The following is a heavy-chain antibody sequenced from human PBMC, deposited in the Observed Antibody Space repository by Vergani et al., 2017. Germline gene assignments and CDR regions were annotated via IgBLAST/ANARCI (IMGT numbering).Heavy chain of an antibody. D-gene: IGHD3-22*01. J-gene: IGHJ3*02. Sequence: EVQLLESGGGLAKPGGSLRLSCAASGFTFSSYSMNWVRQAPGKGLEWVSYISSSSSTIYYADSVKGRFTISRDNATNSLYLQMNSLRAEDTAVYYCASLTSRRYYDSSGFGDAFDIWGQGTMVTVSS. V-gene: IGHV3-48*01. CDR3: ASLTSRRYYDSSGFGDAFDI. CDR2: ISSSSSTI. CDR1: GFTFSSYS.